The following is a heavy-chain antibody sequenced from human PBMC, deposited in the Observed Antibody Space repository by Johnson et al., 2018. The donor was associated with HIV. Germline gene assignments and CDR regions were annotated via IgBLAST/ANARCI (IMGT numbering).Heavy chain of an antibody. D-gene: IGHD5-18*01. Sequence: QMLLVESGGGVVQPGTSLRLSCAASGFTFGIYGMHWVRQAPGKGLEWVAFLRYDGDITYYADSVKGRFSVSRDNSKNTLYLQMNSLRIEDTAVYYCASVDTAMVDAFDIWGRGTMVTVSS. CDR3: ASVDTAMVDAFDI. J-gene: IGHJ3*02. CDR2: LRYDGDIT. V-gene: IGHV3-30*02. CDR1: GFTFGIYG.